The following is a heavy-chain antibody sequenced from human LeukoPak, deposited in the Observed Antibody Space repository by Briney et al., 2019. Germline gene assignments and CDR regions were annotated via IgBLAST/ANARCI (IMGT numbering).Heavy chain of an antibody. D-gene: IGHD2-2*01. CDR1: GFTFSSYA. Sequence: PGGSLRLSCAASGFTFSSYAMSWVRQAPGKGLEWVSAISGSGGSTYYADSVKGRFTISRDNSKNTLYLQMNSLRAEDTAVYYCAKVRSPCSSTSCYYDAFDIWGQGTMVTVSS. V-gene: IGHV3-23*01. CDR2: ISGSGGST. CDR3: AKVRSPCSSTSCYYDAFDI. J-gene: IGHJ3*02.